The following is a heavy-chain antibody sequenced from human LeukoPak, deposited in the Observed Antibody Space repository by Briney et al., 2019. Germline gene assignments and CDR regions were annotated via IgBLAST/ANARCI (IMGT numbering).Heavy chain of an antibody. CDR2: IYTSGST. V-gene: IGHV4-4*07. J-gene: IGHJ6*03. Sequence: PSETLSLTCTVSGGSISSYYWSWIRQPAGKGLEWIGRIYTSGSTNYNPSLKSRVTMSVDTSKNQFSLKLSSVTAADTAVYYCARGEIRFLEWLLYTDYYYYMDVWGKGTTVTVSS. CDR3: ARGEIRFLEWLLYTDYYYYMDV. CDR1: GGSISSYY. D-gene: IGHD3-3*01.